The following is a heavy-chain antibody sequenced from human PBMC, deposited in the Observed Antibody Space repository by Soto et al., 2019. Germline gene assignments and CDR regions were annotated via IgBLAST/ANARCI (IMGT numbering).Heavy chain of an antibody. CDR2: IKSKTDGGTT. CDR3: TTGLGSRGYSGYGLPGNYYYYYYMDV. Sequence: GGSLRLSCAASGFTFSNAWMSWVRQAPGKGLEWVGRIKSKTDGGTTDYAAPVKGRFTISRDDSKNTLYLQMNSLKTEDTAVYYCTTGLGSRGYSGYGLPGNYYYYYYMDVWGKGTTVTVSS. J-gene: IGHJ6*03. V-gene: IGHV3-15*01. CDR1: GFTFSNAW. D-gene: IGHD5-12*01.